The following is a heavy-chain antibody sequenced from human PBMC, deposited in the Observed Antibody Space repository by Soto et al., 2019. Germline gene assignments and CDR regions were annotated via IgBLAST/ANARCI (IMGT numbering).Heavy chain of an antibody. D-gene: IGHD1-26*01. CDR3: ARHLVGGSYFFY. V-gene: IGHV4-39*01. J-gene: IGHJ4*02. CDR1: GGSISTTEYY. Sequence: NPSETLSLTCTVSGGSISTTEYYWGWIRQPPGKGLEWIAYIYYLGNTYYSPSLKSRVTISVDTSKNQFSLKLSSVTAADTAVYYCARHLVGGSYFFYWGQGTLVTVSS. CDR2: IYYLGNT.